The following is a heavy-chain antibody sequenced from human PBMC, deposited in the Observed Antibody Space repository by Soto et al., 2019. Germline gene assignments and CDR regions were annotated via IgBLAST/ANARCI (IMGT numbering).Heavy chain of an antibody. J-gene: IGHJ4*01. V-gene: IGHV3-23*01. CDR2: ISGSGGST. CDR3: AKDRGGGQQLSVYYFDY. D-gene: IGHD6-13*01. Sequence: GGSLRLSCAASGFTFSSYAMSWVRQAPGKGLEWVSAISGSGGSTYYADSVKGRFTISRDNSKNTLYLQMNSLRAEDTAVYYCAKDRGGGQQLSVYYFDYWGHGTLVTVSS. CDR1: GFTFSSYA.